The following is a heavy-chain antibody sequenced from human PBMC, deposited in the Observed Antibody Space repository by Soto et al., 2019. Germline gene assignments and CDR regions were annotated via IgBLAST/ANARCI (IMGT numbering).Heavy chain of an antibody. J-gene: IGHJ4*02. CDR1: GYDFNRTV. Sequence: XESLKTSLEGSGYDFNRTVVVWVRQLPGKGLDWMGIIYPGDSETRYSPSFQGHVTISADKSISTAYLQWSSLKTSDIGMYYCARLVGAYDSYFDNWGQGTRVTVSS. CDR3: ARLVGAYDSYFDN. V-gene: IGHV5-51*01. D-gene: IGHD5-12*01. CDR2: IYPGDSET.